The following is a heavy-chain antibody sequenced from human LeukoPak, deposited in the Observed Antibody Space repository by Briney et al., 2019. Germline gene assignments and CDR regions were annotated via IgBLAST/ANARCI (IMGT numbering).Heavy chain of an antibody. J-gene: IGHJ4*02. V-gene: IGHV3-23*01. CDR1: GFTFSSYA. CDR3: AKEYSGYDFDY. Sequence: GGSLRLSRAASGFTFSSYAMSWVRQAPGKGLEWVAATSGSGVNSYYADSVRGRFTISRDNSQNTLYLQMDSLRAEDTALYYCAKEYSGYDFDYWGQGTLVTVSS. D-gene: IGHD5-12*01. CDR2: TSGSGVNS.